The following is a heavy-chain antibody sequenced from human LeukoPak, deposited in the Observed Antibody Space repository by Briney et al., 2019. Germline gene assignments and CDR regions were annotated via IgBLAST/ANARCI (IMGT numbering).Heavy chain of an antibody. CDR3: TRVSAYYYDSTFDY. D-gene: IGHD3-22*01. CDR2: MNPNSGNT. Sequence: ASVKVSCKASGYTSTSYDINWVRQATGQGLEWMGWMNPNSGNTGYAQKFQGRVTITRNTSISTAYMELSSLGSEDTAVYYCTRVSAYYYDSTFDYWGQGTLVTVSS. CDR1: GYTSTSYD. V-gene: IGHV1-8*03. J-gene: IGHJ4*02.